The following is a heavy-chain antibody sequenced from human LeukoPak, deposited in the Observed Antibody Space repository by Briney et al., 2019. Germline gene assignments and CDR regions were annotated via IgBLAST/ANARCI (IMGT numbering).Heavy chain of an antibody. D-gene: IGHD1/OR15-1a*01. J-gene: IGHJ6*03. V-gene: IGHV3-23*01. CDR3: EKAGSKDNNNYYLDV. CDR1: GFTFSTYA. Sequence: GGSLRLSCEASGFTFSTYAMRWVRQAPGKGLEWVAAISGDATTIYYSDSVKGRFTISRDNSRSTLSLQINSLSAEDTAFYYCEKAGSKDNNNYYLDVWGKGTMVTVSS. CDR2: ISGDATTI.